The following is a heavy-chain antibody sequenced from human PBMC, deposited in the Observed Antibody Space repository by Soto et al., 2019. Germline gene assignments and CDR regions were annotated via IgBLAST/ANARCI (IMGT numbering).Heavy chain of an antibody. CDR1: GGTFISYA. CDR3: ARSQGSSTSLEIYYYYYYGMDV. Sequence: QVQLVQSGAEVKKPGSSVKVSCKASGGTFISYAISWVRQAPGQGLEWMGGIIPISGTANYAQKFQGRVTITADESTRTAYTELSSLRSEDTAVYYCARSQGSSTSLEIYYYYYYGMDVWGQGTTVTVSS. J-gene: IGHJ6*02. CDR2: IIPISGTA. D-gene: IGHD2-2*01. V-gene: IGHV1-69*01.